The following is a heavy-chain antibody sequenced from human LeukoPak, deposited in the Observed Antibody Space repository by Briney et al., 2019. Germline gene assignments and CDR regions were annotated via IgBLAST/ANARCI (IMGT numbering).Heavy chain of an antibody. D-gene: IGHD1-26*01. J-gene: IGHJ4*02. Sequence: ASVKVSCKASGYTFTSYDINWVRQATGQGLEWMGWMNPNSGNTGYAQKFQGRVTMTRNTSISTAYMELSSLRSEDTAVYYRARAGAGDDYFDYWGQGTLVTVSS. CDR3: ARAGAGDDYFDY. CDR2: MNPNSGNT. CDR1: GYTFTSYD. V-gene: IGHV1-8*01.